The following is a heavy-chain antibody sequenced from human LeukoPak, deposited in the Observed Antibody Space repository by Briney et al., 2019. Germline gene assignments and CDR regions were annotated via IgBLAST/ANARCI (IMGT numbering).Heavy chain of an antibody. CDR1: GFTVSSNY. CDR3: ARDTVTTFRFRDYQHYGMDV. Sequence: GGSLRLSCAASGFTVSSNYMSWVRQAPGKGPEWVSVIYSGGSTYYADSVKGRFTISRDNSKNTLYLQMNSLRAEDTAVYHCARDTVTTFRFRDYQHYGMDVWGQGTTVTVSS. D-gene: IGHD4-17*01. V-gene: IGHV3-53*01. CDR2: IYSGGST. J-gene: IGHJ6*02.